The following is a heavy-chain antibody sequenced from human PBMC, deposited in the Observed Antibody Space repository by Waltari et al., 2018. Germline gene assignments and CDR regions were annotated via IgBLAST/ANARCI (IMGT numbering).Heavy chain of an antibody. Sequence: EVQLAESGGGLVQPGGSLRLSCAVSGLRFSSYWISWVRKSPGKGLVWVSQINSDGSKIDYADSVKGRFTISRDNTKNTLYLEMNSLRAEDTAVYYCARDPSFGDFEAYFDYWGQGTLVTVSS. D-gene: IGHD4-17*01. V-gene: IGHV3-74*01. CDR2: INSDGSKI. CDR3: ARDPSFGDFEAYFDY. J-gene: IGHJ4*02. CDR1: GLRFSSYW.